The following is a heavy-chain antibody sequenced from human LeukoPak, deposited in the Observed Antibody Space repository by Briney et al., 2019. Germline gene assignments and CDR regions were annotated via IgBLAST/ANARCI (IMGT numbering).Heavy chain of an antibody. CDR1: EFSVKYNY. CDR3: ARRRNDYGLDY. V-gene: IGHV3-53*05. J-gene: IGHJ4*02. Sequence: GGSLRLSCAASEFSVKYNYMTWVRQAPGKGLEWVSLLYSAGSTNYADSVKGRFTISRDNSKNTLYVQMNSLRPEDTAVYYCARRRNDYGLDYWGQGTLVTVSS. CDR2: LYSAGST. D-gene: IGHD4-17*01.